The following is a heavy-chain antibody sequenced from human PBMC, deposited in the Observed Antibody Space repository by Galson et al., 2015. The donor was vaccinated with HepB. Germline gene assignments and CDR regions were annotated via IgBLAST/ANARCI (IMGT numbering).Heavy chain of an antibody. Sequence: SLRLSCAASGFTFSSYAMHWVRQAPGKGLEWVAVISYDGSNKYYADSVKGRFTISRDNSKNTLYLQMYSLRAEDTAVYYCARDTVTTHFNIFPHFNIGYWGQGTLVTVSS. CDR3: ARDTVTTHFNIFPHFNIGY. V-gene: IGHV3-30-3*01. J-gene: IGHJ4*01. D-gene: IGHD4-17*01. CDR1: GFTFSSYA. CDR2: ISYDGSNK.